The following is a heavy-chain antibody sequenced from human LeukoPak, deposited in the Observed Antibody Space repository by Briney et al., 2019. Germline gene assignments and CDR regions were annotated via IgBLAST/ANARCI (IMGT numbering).Heavy chain of an antibody. CDR2: INPNSGGT. Sequence: ASVKVSCKASGYTFTGYYMHWVRQAPGQGLERMGWINPNSGGTNYAQKFQGRVTMTRDTSISTAYMELSRLRSDDTAVYYCARDRLQIAAESHGMDVWGQGTTVTVSS. J-gene: IGHJ6*02. CDR3: ARDRLQIAAESHGMDV. V-gene: IGHV1-2*02. D-gene: IGHD6-13*01. CDR1: GYTFTGYY.